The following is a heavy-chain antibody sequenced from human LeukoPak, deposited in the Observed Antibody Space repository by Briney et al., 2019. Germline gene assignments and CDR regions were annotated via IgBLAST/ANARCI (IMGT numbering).Heavy chain of an antibody. D-gene: IGHD7-27*01. CDR1: GFTFNMYA. J-gene: IGHJ5*02. V-gene: IGHV3-23*01. CDR2: ISGSGDTT. CDR3: AKERLGNTKWFDP. Sequence: PGGSLGLPCATSGFTFNMYAMGWVRQAPGKGLQWVSSISGSGDTTYYADSVKGRFTISRDNSKNTLYLQMNSLGADDAAIYYCAKERLGNTKWFDPWGQGTLVTVSS.